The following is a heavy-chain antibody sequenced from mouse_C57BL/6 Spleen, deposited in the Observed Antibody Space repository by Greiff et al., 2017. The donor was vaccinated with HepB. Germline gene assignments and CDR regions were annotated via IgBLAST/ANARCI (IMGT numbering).Heavy chain of an antibody. D-gene: IGHD2-4*01. CDR1: GFTFSSYG. CDR2: ISSGGSYT. J-gene: IGHJ2*01. CDR3: ARRDYDSNYFDY. Sequence: EVQVVESGGDLVKPGGSLKLSCAASGFTFSSYGMSWVRQTPDKRLEWVATISSGGSYTYYPDSVKGRFTISSDNAKNTLYLQMSSLKSEDTAMYYCARRDYDSNYFDYWGQGTTLTVSS. V-gene: IGHV5-6*01.